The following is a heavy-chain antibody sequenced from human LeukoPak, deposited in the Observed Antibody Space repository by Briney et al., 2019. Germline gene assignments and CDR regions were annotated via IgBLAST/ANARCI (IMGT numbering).Heavy chain of an antibody. CDR1: GFTFSNYA. D-gene: IGHD2-8*02. V-gene: IGHV3-30*03. Sequence: PGGSLRLSCAASGFTFSNYAMHWVRQAPGKGLEWVAVISSDGSKTYYADSVKGRFTISRDNSKKTLYVQMNSLRAEDTAVYYCARDRRGYWSIDYWGQGTLVTVSS. CDR2: ISSDGSKT. J-gene: IGHJ4*02. CDR3: ARDRRGYWSIDY.